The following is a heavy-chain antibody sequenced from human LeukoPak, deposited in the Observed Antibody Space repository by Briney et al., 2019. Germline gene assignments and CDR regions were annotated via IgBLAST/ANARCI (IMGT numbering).Heavy chain of an antibody. CDR2: IKQDGSEK. CDR1: GFTFGDYA. D-gene: IGHD4/OR15-4a*01. CDR3: AVKMGLMGYGDDAFDI. V-gene: IGHV3-7*01. Sequence: PGGSLRLSCTASGFTFGDYAMSWVRQAPGKGLEWVANIKQDGSEKYYVDSVQGRFTMSRDNAKNLLYLQMNGLRAEDTAVYYCAVKMGLMGYGDDAFDIWGQGTMVTVSS. J-gene: IGHJ3*02.